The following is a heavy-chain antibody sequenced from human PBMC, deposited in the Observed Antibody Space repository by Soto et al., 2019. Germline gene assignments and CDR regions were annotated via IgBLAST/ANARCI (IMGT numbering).Heavy chain of an antibody. V-gene: IGHV1-69*01. CDR3: ARLGHPGH. CDR2: AIPILGTA. Sequence: QVQLVQSGAEVKKPGSSVKVSCTASGGSLRNSVISWVRQAPAQRLEWMGGAIPILGTANYAQKFPGRVTMTADEPTSTAYMDLSSLSPDDTAVYYCARLGHPGHWGPGTLVIVSS. J-gene: IGHJ4*02. CDR1: GGSLRNSV.